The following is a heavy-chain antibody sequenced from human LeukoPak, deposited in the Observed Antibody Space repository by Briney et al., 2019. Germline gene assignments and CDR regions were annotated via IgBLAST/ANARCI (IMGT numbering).Heavy chain of an antibody. V-gene: IGHV5-51*01. J-gene: IGHJ4*02. Sequence: GESLKISCKTSGYSFTSYCIGWVRQMSGRGLEWMGIIYPGDSDTRYSPSFQGQVTISADKSISTAYLQWSSLKASDTAMYYCARYYYDSSGYRFDYWGQGTLVTVSS. CDR3: ARYYYDSSGYRFDY. CDR1: GYSFTSYC. D-gene: IGHD3-22*01. CDR2: IYPGDSDT.